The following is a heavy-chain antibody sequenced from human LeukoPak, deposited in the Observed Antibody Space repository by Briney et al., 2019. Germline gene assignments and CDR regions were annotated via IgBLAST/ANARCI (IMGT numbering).Heavy chain of an antibody. CDR3: ARDLNVGGYGSGSYPPDY. D-gene: IGHD3-10*01. CDR1: GFTFSSYS. J-gene: IGHJ4*02. Sequence: PEGSLRLSCAASGFTFSSYSMNWVRQAPGKGLEWVSSISSSSSYIYYADSVKGRFTISRDNAKNSLYLQMNSLRAEDTAVYYCARDLNVGGYGSGSYPPDYWGQGTLVTVSS. V-gene: IGHV3-21*01. CDR2: ISSSSSYI.